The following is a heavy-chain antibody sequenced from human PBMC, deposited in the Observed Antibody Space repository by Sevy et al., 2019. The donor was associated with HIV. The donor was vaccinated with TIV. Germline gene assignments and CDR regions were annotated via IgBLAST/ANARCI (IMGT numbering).Heavy chain of an antibody. Sequence: GGSLRLSCMTSGFTFTRYTMTLVRQAPGKGLEWVSTFCFGDGKMYYADSVKGRFTFSRDISKNTVYLQMNSLRADDTAVYYCAREGCTKPHDYWGQGTLVTVSS. CDR3: AREGCTKPHDY. V-gene: IGHV3-23*01. CDR2: FCFGDGKM. D-gene: IGHD2-8*01. J-gene: IGHJ4*02. CDR1: GFTFTRYT.